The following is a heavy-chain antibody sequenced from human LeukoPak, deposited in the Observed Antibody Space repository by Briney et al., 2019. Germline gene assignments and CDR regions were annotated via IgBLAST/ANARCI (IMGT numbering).Heavy chain of an antibody. V-gene: IGHV4-59*08. D-gene: IGHD6-19*01. J-gene: IGHJ4*02. CDR2: IYYSGST. CDR1: GGSISSYY. Sequence: SETLSLTCTVSGGSISSYYWSWIRQPPGKGLEWIGYIYYSGSTNYNPSLKSRVTISVDTSKNQFSLKLSSVTAADTAVYYCARGTDSSGWSLFDYWGQGTLVTVSS. CDR3: ARGTDSSGWSLFDY.